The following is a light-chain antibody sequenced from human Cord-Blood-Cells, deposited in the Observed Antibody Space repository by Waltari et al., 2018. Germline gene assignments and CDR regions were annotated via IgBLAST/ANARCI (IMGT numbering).Light chain of an antibody. Sequence: DIQMTQSPSSLSASVGDRVTLTCRASQSISSYLNWYQQKPGKAPKLLIYSASSFQSGVPSRFSGSGSCTEFTLTISSLQPEDFSTYYCQQSYSTHTWTFGQGTKVEIK. V-gene: IGKV1-39*01. CDR1: QSISSY. CDR3: QQSYSTHTWT. CDR2: SAS. J-gene: IGKJ1*01.